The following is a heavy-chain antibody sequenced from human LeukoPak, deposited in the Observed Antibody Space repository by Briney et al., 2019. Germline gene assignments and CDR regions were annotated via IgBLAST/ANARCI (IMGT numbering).Heavy chain of an antibody. J-gene: IGHJ4*02. D-gene: IGHD1-20*01. CDR1: ALTFRSYA. CDR2: ISGSGGST. V-gene: IGHV3-23*01. Sequence: GGSLRPSCAASALTFRSYAMSWVRQAGGKGLEWVSAISGSGGSTYYADSVKGRFTISRDNSKNTLYLQMSSLRAEDTAVYYCAKPKDNSLYCFDYWGQGTLVTVSS. CDR3: AKPKDNSLYCFDY.